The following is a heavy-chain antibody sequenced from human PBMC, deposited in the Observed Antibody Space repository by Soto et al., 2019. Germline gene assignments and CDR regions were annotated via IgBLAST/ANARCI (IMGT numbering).Heavy chain of an antibody. V-gene: IGHV4-39*01. D-gene: IGHD1-7*01. CDR2: IYYSGST. Sequence: SETLSLTCTVSGGSISSSSYYWGWIRQPPGKGLEWIGSIYYSGSTYYNPSLKSRVTISVDTSKNQFSLKLSSVTAADTAVYYCARHAANRELSAWVYYYYYMDVWGKGTTVTVSS. J-gene: IGHJ6*03. CDR1: GGSISSSSYY. CDR3: ARHAANRELSAWVYYYYYMDV.